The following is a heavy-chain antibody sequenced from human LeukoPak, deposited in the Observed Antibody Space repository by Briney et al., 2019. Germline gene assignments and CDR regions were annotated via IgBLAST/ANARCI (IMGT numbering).Heavy chain of an antibody. Sequence: SETLSLTCDISSTAISSDFWNWIRQSPTKGLEWIGYFYHNGGTSYNPSLRSRVTISVDSSQKRLSLQVTSMTAADTAIYYCAGGRMGRYYDHWGQGTLVAVST. J-gene: IGHJ4*02. CDR3: AGGRMGRYYDH. CDR2: FYHNGGT. CDR1: STAISSDF. V-gene: IGHV4-59*08. D-gene: IGHD1-26*01.